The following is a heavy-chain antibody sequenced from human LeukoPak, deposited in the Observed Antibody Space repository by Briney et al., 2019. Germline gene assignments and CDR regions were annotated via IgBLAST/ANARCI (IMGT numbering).Heavy chain of an antibody. CDR2: LDSSGST. Sequence: SETLSLTCKVSGGSISGYYWNWIRQPAGKGLEWIGRLDSSGSTNYNSSLKSRVTMSIDRSQFSLRLTSVTAADTAIYYCARGTSCGSKCFFDYWGQGILVTVSS. D-gene: IGHD2-21*01. V-gene: IGHV4-4*07. CDR1: GGSISGYY. J-gene: IGHJ4*02. CDR3: ARGTSCGSKCFFDY.